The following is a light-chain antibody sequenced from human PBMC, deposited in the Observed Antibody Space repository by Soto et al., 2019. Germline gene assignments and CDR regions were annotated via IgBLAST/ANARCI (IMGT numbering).Light chain of an antibody. J-gene: IGKJ2*01. Sequence: DIQMTQSPSTLSTSVGDRVTITCRASLSIGRWLAWYQQKPGKAPKLLIYDASKLESGVTSRFSGSGSGTEVSLAISGLQPDDFATYYCQQYNSHLYTFGQGTKLEVK. CDR1: LSIGRW. CDR3: QQYNSHLYT. V-gene: IGKV1-5*01. CDR2: DAS.